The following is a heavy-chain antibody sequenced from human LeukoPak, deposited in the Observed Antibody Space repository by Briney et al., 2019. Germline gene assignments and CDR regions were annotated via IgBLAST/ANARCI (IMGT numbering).Heavy chain of an antibody. D-gene: IGHD3-10*02. CDR1: GFTFSSYG. Sequence: GGSLRLSCAASGFTFSSYGMSWVRQAPGKGLEWVSAISGSGGSTYYADSVKGRFTISRDNSENTLYLQMNSLRAEDTAVYYCAELGITMIGGVWGKGTTVTISS. V-gene: IGHV3-23*01. J-gene: IGHJ6*04. CDR3: AELGITMIGGV. CDR2: ISGSGGST.